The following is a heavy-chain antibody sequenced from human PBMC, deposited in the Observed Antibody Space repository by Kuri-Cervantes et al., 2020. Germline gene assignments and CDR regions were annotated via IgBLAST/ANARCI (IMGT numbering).Heavy chain of an antibody. CDR2: ISSSGSTI. V-gene: IGHV3-11*04. CDR1: GFTFSNAW. Sequence: GESLKISCAASGFTFSNAWMSWVRQAPGKELEWVSYISSSGSTIYYADSVKGRFTISRDNAKNSLYLQMNSLRAEDTAVYYCAREGSSGWYGYYYYYLDVWGKGTTVTVSS. CDR3: AREGSSGWYGYYYYYLDV. J-gene: IGHJ6*03. D-gene: IGHD6-19*01.